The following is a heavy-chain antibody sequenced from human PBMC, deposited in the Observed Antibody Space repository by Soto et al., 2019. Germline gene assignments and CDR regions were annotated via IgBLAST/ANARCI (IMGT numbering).Heavy chain of an antibody. V-gene: IGHV1-8*01. CDR2: MNPNSGNT. D-gene: IGHD6-13*01. CDR1: GCTFTSYD. Sequence: QVQLVQSGAEVKKPGASVKVSCKASGCTFTSYDINWVRQATGQGLEWMGWMNPNSGNTGYAQKFQGRVTMTRNTSISTAYMELSSLRSEDTAVYYCAIVAAAAGPYYFDYWGQGTLVTVSS. J-gene: IGHJ4*02. CDR3: AIVAAAAGPYYFDY.